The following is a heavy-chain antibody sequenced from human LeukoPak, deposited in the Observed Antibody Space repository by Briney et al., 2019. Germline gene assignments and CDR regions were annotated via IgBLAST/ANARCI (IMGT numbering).Heavy chain of an antibody. Sequence: SETLSFTCTVSGGSISSHYWSWIRQPPGKGLEWIGYIYYSGSTNYSPSLKSRVTISVDTSKNQFSLKLSSVTAADTAVYYCARGLGGTTIDYWGQGTLVTVSS. CDR3: ARGLGGTTIDY. D-gene: IGHD1-7*01. CDR1: GGSISSHY. CDR2: IYYSGST. V-gene: IGHV4-59*11. J-gene: IGHJ4*02.